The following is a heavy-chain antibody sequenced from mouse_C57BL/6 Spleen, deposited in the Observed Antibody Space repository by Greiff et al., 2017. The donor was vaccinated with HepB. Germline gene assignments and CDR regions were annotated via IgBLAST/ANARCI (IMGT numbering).Heavy chain of an antibody. D-gene: IGHD1-1*01. CDR2: INPSTGGT. CDR1: GYSFTGYY. J-gene: IGHJ3*01. CDR3: ARGLYYYDVNWFAY. Sequence: VQLKESGPELVKPGASVKISCKASGYSFTGYYMHWVKQSSEKSLEWIGEINPSTGGTSYNQKFKGKATLTVDKSSSTAYMQLKSLTSEDSAVYYCARGLYYYDVNWFAYWGQGTLVTVSA. V-gene: IGHV1-43*01.